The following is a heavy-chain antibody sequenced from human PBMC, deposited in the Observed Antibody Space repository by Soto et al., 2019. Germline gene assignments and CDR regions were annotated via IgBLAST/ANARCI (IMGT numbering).Heavy chain of an antibody. V-gene: IGHV4-61*01. CDR3: ARDVGIAARPYFDY. CDR2: IYYSGST. D-gene: IGHD6-6*01. CDR1: GGSVSSGSYY. Sequence: QVQLQESGPGLVKPSETLSLTCTVSGGSVSSGSYYWSWIRQPPGKGLEWIGYIYYSGSTNYNLSLKSRVTISVDTYKNQFSLKLSSVTAADTAVYYWARDVGIAARPYFDYWGQGTLVTVSS. J-gene: IGHJ4*02.